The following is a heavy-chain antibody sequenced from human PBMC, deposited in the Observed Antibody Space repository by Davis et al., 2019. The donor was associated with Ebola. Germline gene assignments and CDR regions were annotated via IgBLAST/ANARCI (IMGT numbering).Heavy chain of an antibody. Sequence: GESLKISCAASGFTFSSYSMNWVRQAPGKGLEWVSSISSSSSYIYYADSVKGRFTISRDNAKNSLYLQMNSLRAEDTAVYYCARDTYYYDSSGYYTAFDIWGQGTTVTVSS. CDR3: ARDTYYYDSSGYYTAFDI. D-gene: IGHD3-22*01. J-gene: IGHJ3*02. CDR2: ISSSSSYI. CDR1: GFTFSSYS. V-gene: IGHV3-21*01.